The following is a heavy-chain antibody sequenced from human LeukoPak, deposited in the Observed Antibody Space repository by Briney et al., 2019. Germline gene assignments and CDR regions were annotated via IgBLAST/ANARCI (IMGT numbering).Heavy chain of an antibody. J-gene: IGHJ6*03. Sequence: PSETLSLTCAVYGGSFSGYYWSWIRQPPGKGLEWIGEINHSGSTNYNPSLKSRVTISVDTSKNQFSLKLSSVTAADTAVYYCARLSEGAYYDFWSGCYNPANYYYYYMDVWGKGTTVAVSS. CDR2: INHSGST. V-gene: IGHV4-34*01. CDR1: GGSFSGYY. D-gene: IGHD3-3*01. CDR3: ARLSEGAYYDFWSGCYNPANYYYYYMDV.